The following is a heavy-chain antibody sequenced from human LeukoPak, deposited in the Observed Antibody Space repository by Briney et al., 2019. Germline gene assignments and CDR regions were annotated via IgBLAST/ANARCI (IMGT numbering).Heavy chain of an antibody. CDR3: XKDFPGLAAAGLYDAFDI. V-gene: IGHV3-23*01. CDR1: GFTFSSYA. CDR2: ISGSGGST. Sequence: PGGSLRLSCAASGFTFSSYAMSWVRQAPGKGLEWVSAISGSGGSTYYADSVKGRFTISRDNSKNTLYLQMNSLRAEDTAVYYCXKDFPGLAAAGLYDAFDIWGQGTMVTVSS. J-gene: IGHJ3*02. D-gene: IGHD6-13*01.